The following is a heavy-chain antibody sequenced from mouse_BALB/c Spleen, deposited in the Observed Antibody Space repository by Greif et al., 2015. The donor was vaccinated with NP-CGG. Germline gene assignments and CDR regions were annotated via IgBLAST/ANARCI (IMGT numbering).Heavy chain of an antibody. CDR2: IYPGNSDT. J-gene: IGHJ4*01. D-gene: IGHD2-14*01. CDR3: TRSNYRYDAGMDY. Sequence: VQLQQSGTVLARPGASVKMSCEASGYTFTSYWMHWVKQRPGQGLEWIGAIYPGNSDTSYNQKFKGKAKLTAVTSTSTAYMELSSLTNEDSAVYYCTRSNYRYDAGMDYWGQGTSVTVSS. V-gene: IGHV1-5*01. CDR1: GYTFTSYW.